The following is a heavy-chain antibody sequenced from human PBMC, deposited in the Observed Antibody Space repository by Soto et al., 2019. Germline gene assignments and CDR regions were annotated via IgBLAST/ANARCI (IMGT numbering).Heavy chain of an antibody. CDR1: GFTFSGSA. Sequence: PGGSLRLSCAASGFTFSGSAMHWVRQASGKGLEWVGRIRSKANSYATAYAASVKGRFTISRDDSKNTAYLQMNSLKTEDTAVYYCTRHVTYYDFWSGYANSGMDVWRQGTTVTVSS. D-gene: IGHD3-3*01. CDR3: TRHVTYYDFWSGYANSGMDV. CDR2: IRSKANSYAT. V-gene: IGHV3-73*01. J-gene: IGHJ6*02.